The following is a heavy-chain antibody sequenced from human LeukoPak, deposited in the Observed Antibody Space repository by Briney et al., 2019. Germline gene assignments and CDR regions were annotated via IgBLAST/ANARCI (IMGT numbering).Heavy chain of an antibody. J-gene: IGHJ6*02. CDR2: IIPIFGTA. CDR3: AKSRAYYDTLTVHNSYDYGTDV. D-gene: IGHD3-9*01. CDR1: GGTFSSYA. Sequence: SVKVSCKASGGTFSSYAISWVRQAPGQGLEWMGGIIPIFGTANYAQKFQGRDTITADESTSTAYMELISLRSEDTAVYYCAKSRAYYDTLTVHNSYDYGTDVWGQGTTVTVSS. V-gene: IGHV1-69*13.